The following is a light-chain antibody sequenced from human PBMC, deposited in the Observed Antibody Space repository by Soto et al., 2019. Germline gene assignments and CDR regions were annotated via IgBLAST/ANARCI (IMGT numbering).Light chain of an antibody. CDR1: QSIKNN. CDR3: QQHSAWPLT. J-gene: IGKJ4*01. V-gene: IGKV3-15*01. CDR2: GVS. Sequence: IVMTQSPATLSVSPGERATLSCRASQSIKNNLLAWYQQKPGQAPRLLIYGVSTRATGIPARFSGSGSGTEFTLTISSLQSEDFALYYCQQHSAWPLTFGGGTKLEI.